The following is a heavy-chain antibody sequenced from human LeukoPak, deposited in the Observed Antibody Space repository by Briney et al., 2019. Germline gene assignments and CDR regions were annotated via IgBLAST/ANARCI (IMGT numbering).Heavy chain of an antibody. V-gene: IGHV4-39*07. D-gene: IGHD2-8*01. CDR1: GGSITNNYFY. Sequence: SETLSLTCSVSGGSITNNYFYWGWIRLPPGKGLQWIGSVHYSGTTYYNPSLKSRVTISVDTSKNQFSLKLSSVTAADTAVYYCARGVYATMDGPIFDYWGQGTLVTVSS. CDR3: ARGVYATMDGPIFDY. CDR2: VHYSGTT. J-gene: IGHJ4*02.